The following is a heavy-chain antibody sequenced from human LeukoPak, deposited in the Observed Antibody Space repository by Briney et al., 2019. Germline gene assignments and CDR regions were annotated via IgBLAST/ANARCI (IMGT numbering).Heavy chain of an antibody. V-gene: IGHV3-7*01. J-gene: IGHJ4*02. CDR3: ARDRNLAY. Sequence: PGGSLRLSCAASGFTFGSYDMSWVRQAPGKGLEWVANIKPDGSDKYYVDSVKGRFTISRDNAKNSLYLQMNSLRAEDTAVYYCARDRNLAYWGQGILVIVSS. CDR2: IKPDGSDK. CDR1: GFTFGSYD.